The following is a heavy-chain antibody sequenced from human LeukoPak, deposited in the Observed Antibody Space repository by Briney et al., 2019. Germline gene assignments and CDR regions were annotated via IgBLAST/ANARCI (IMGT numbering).Heavy chain of an antibody. J-gene: IGHJ5*02. V-gene: IGHV3-23*01. CDR3: AKYVESNWFDP. CDR1: GFTFSRQA. D-gene: IGHD3-10*02. Sequence: GGSLRLSCAASGFTFSRQAMSWVRQAPGKGLEWVSAISGSGTNTYYTSSVKGRFTISRDNSKNTLYLQMNSLRAEDTAVFYCAKYVESNWFDPWGQGTLVTVSS. CDR2: ISGSGTNT.